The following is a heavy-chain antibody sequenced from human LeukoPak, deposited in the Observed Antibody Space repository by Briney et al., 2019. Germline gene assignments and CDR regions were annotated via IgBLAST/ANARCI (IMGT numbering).Heavy chain of an antibody. V-gene: IGHV1-2*02. CDR2: INPNSGGT. J-gene: IGHJ5*02. Sequence: GASVKVSCKASGYTFTGYYMHWVRQAPGQGLEWMGWINPNSGGTNYAQKFQGRVTMTRDTSISTAYMELSRLRSDDTAVYYCVRGDIVVVPAARTNWFDPWGQGTLVTVSS. CDR1: GYTFTGYY. D-gene: IGHD2-2*01. CDR3: VRGDIVVVPAARTNWFDP.